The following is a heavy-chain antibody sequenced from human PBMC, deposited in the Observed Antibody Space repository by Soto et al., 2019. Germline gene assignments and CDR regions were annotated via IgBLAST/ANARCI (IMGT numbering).Heavy chain of an antibody. CDR2: ISAYNGNT. CDR1: GYTFTSYG. J-gene: IGHJ1*01. V-gene: IGHV1-18*01. D-gene: IGHD6-19*01. Sequence: QVQLVQSGAEVKKPGASVKVSCTASGYTFTSYGISWVRQAPGQGLEWMGWISAYNGNTNYAQKLQVRVTITTATSTSTAYLKLKSLRSDDTAVYYCARASLSYSSGGYPRYWGQGTLVTVSS. CDR3: ARASLSYSSGGYPRY.